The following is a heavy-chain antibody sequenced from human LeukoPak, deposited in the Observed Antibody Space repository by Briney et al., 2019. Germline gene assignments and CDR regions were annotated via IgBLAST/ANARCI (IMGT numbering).Heavy chain of an antibody. CDR2: MNPNSGNT. Sequence: ASVKVSCKASGYIFTSYDINWVRQATGQGLEGMRWMNPNSGNTGYAQKFQGRVTITRNTSISTAYMELSSLRSEDTAVYYCARAIAAKSGVEYYYIDVWGKGTTVTVSS. D-gene: IGHD6-13*01. V-gene: IGHV1-8*03. J-gene: IGHJ6*03. CDR1: GYIFTSYD. CDR3: ARAIAAKSGVEYYYIDV.